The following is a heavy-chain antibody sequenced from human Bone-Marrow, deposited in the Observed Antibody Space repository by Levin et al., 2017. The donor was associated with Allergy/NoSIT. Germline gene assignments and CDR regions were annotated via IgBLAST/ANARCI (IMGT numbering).Heavy chain of an antibody. Sequence: GESLKISCAASGFTFDDYGMSWVRQAPGKGLEWVSGINWNGGSTGYADSVKGRFTISRDNAKNSLYLQMNSLRAEDTALYYCARVTSSGWYYWGQGTLVTVSS. CDR2: INWNGGST. D-gene: IGHD6-19*01. CDR3: ARVTSSGWYY. CDR1: GFTFDDYG. J-gene: IGHJ4*02. V-gene: IGHV3-20*04.